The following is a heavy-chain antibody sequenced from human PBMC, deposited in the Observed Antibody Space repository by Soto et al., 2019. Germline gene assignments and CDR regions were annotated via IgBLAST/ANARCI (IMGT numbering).Heavy chain of an antibody. V-gene: IGHV1-69*12. CDR3: ARSRSYYYDKSGYYYFDY. CDR1: GGTFSNYA. D-gene: IGHD3-22*01. J-gene: IGHJ4*02. Sequence: QVQLVQSGAEVKKPGSSVKVSCKASGGTFSNYAISWVRQAPGQGLEWMAGIIPIFGTVNYVQKFQGRVTITADESTSTAYMEMSSLRSEDTAVYYCARSRSYYYDKSGYYYFDYWGQGTLVTVSS. CDR2: IIPIFGTV.